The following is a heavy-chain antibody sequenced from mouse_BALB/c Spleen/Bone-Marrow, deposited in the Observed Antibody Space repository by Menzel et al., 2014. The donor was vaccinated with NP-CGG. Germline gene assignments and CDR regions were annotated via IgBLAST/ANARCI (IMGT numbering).Heavy chain of an antibody. D-gene: IGHD1-1*01. CDR3: ARDMGLLRFDY. Sequence: EVKLMESGGGLVQPGGSLRLSCATSGFTFTDYYMSWVRQPPGKALEWLSFIRNKANGYTTEYSASVKGRFTISRDNSQSILYLQMNTLRAEDGATYYCARDMGLLRFDYWGQGTTLTVSS. V-gene: IGHV7-3*02. J-gene: IGHJ2*01. CDR2: IRNKANGYTT. CDR1: GFTFTDYY.